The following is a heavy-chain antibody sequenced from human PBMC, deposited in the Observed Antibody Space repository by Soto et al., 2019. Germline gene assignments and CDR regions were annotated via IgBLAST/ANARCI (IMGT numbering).Heavy chain of an antibody. CDR3: ARDPTPAEYSGSYYNWLDP. V-gene: IGHV1-18*01. CDR1: GYTFTSYG. CDR2: ISAYNGNT. Sequence: ASVKVSCKASGYTFTSYGISWVRQAPGQGLEWMGWISAYNGNTNYAQKLQGRVTMTTDTSTSTAYMELRSLRSDDTAVYYCARDPTPAEYSGSYYNWLDPWGQGTLVTVSS. D-gene: IGHD1-26*01. J-gene: IGHJ5*02.